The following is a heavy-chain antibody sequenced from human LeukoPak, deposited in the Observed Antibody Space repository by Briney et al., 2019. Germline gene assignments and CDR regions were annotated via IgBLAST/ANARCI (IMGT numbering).Heavy chain of an antibody. V-gene: IGHV4-59*01. CDR1: GGSISSYY. D-gene: IGHD3-10*01. J-gene: IGHJ4*02. CDR3: ASLSRFGEFFGY. Sequence: SETLSLTCTVSGGSISSYYWSWIRQPPGKGLEWIGYIYYSGSTNYNPSLKSRVTISIDTSKNQFSLKLSSVTAADTAVYYCASLSRFGEFFGYWGQGTLVTVSS. CDR2: IYYSGST.